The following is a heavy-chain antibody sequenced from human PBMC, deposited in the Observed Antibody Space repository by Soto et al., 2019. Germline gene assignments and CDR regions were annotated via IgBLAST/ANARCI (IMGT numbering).Heavy chain of an antibody. CDR3: AHSLGPYDFWSGSYFDY. CDR1: GLSLSTSGVG. CDR2: IYWDDDK. V-gene: IGHV2-5*02. Sequence: SGPTLVNPTQTLTLTCTFSGLSLSTSGVGVGWIRQPPGKALEWLALIYWDDDKRYSPSLKSRLTITKDTSKNQVVLTMTNMDPVDTATYYCAHSLGPYDFWSGSYFDYWGQGTLVTVSS. J-gene: IGHJ4*02. D-gene: IGHD3-3*01.